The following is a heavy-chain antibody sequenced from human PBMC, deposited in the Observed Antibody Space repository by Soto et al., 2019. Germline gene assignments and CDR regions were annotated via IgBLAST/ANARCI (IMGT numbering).Heavy chain of an antibody. D-gene: IGHD6-13*01. CDR1: GFTFSNFG. Sequence: QVQLVESGGGVVQPGRSLRLSCTASGFTFSNFGVYWVRQAPGKGLEWVALISYDGSNKYYADSVKGRFTVSRDNSKNTRYVQMNSLRPEDTAVYYCALLAIAAPGRVPFDYWGQGTLVTVSS. CDR3: ALLAIAAPGRVPFDY. CDR2: ISYDGSNK. J-gene: IGHJ4*02. V-gene: IGHV3-30*03.